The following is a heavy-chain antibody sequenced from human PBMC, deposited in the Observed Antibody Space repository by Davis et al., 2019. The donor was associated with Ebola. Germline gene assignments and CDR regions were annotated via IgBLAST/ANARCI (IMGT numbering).Heavy chain of an antibody. CDR2: ISAYNGNT. V-gene: IGHV1-18*01. D-gene: IGHD3-9*01. J-gene: IGHJ4*02. Sequence: ASVKVSCKASGYTFTSYGISWVRQAPGQGLEWMGWISAYNGNTNYAQKFQGRVTMTEDTSTDTAYMELSSLRSEDTAVYYCAVDILTAVDYWGQGTLVTVSS. CDR1: GYTFTSYG. CDR3: AVDILTAVDY.